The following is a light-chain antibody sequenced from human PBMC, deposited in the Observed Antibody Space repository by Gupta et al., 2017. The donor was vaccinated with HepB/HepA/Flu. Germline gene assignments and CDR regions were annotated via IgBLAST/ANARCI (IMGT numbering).Light chain of an antibody. CDR3: QTWGTGFRV. CDR2: LKSDGSH. V-gene: IGLV4-69*01. Sequence: QLVLTQSPSASASLGASVKITCTLSSEYSTYAIAWHQQQPEKGPRYLMTLKSDGSHNTGDEIPDRFSGSSSGAERYLTISSLQSEDEGDYYCQTWGTGFRVFGGGTKLTVL. J-gene: IGLJ3*02. CDR1: SEYSTYA.